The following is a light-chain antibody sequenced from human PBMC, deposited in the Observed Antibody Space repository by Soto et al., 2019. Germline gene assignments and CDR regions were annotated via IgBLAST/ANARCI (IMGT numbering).Light chain of an antibody. CDR3: QQYGSSRT. CDR2: GAS. J-gene: IGKJ1*01. V-gene: IGKV3-20*01. CDR1: QSLTNSY. Sequence: EIVLTQSPGTLSLSPGERATLSCRASQSLTNSYIAWYQVKPGQAPRLLIYGASSRATGIPDRFSGSGSGTDFTLTISRLEPEDFAVYYCQQYGSSRTFGQGPRWIS.